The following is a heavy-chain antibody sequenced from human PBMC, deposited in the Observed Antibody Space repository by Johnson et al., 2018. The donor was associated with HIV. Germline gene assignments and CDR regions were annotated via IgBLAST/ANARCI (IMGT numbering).Heavy chain of an antibody. J-gene: IGHJ3*02. Sequence: QVQLVESGGGVVQPGRSLRLSCAASGFTFSSYAMHWVRQAPGKGLEWVAVISYDGSNKYYADSVKGRFTISRDNSKNTLYLQMNSLRAEDTAVYYCAREGGAAAPDAFDIWGQGTMDTVSS. V-gene: IGHV3-30-3*01. CDR1: GFTFSSYA. D-gene: IGHD2-2*01. CDR2: ISYDGSNK. CDR3: AREGGAAAPDAFDI.